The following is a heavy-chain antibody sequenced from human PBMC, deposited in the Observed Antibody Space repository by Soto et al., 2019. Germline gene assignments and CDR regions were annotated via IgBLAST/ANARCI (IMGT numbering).Heavy chain of an antibody. J-gene: IGHJ6*02. CDR1: GFTFSSYG. V-gene: IGHV3-30*18. D-gene: IGHD1-7*01. CDR3: AKDRVRTGTTLVDYYYGMDV. Sequence: PGGSLRLSCAASGFTFSSYGMHWVRQAPGKGLEWVAIISYDGSNKYYADSVKGRFTISRDNSKNTLYLQMNSLRAEDTAVYYCAKDRVRTGTTLVDYYYGMDVWGQGTTVTVSS. CDR2: ISYDGSNK.